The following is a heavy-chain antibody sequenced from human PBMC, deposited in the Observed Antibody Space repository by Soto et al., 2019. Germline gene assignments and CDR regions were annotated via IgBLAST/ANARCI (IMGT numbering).Heavy chain of an antibody. J-gene: IGHJ4*02. D-gene: IGHD6-6*01. Sequence: AISGSGGSTYYADSVKGRFTISRDNSKNTLYLQMNSLRAEDTAVYYCAKNPAARVDYWGQGTLVTVSS. V-gene: IGHV3-23*01. CDR2: ISGSGGST. CDR3: AKNPAARVDY.